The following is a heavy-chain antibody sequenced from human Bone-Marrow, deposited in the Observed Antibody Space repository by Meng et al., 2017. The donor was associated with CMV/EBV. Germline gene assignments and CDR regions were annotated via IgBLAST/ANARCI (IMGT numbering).Heavy chain of an antibody. CDR3: AKDNEGYCTNGVCYTFDY. D-gene: IGHD2-8*01. CDR2: TDIDGIKT. J-gene: IGHJ4*02. Sequence: GESLKISCAVSGFSLSSYWMHWVRQTPEKGLVWVSRTDIDGIKTFYADSVKGRFTISRDNAKNSLYLQMNSLRAEDTALYYCAKDNEGYCTNGVCYTFDYWGQGTLVTVSS. CDR1: GFSLSSYW. V-gene: IGHV3-74*01.